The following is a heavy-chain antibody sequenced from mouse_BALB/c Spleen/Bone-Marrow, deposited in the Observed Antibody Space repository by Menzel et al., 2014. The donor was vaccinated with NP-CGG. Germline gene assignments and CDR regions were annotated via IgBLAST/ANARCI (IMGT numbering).Heavy chain of an antibody. V-gene: IGHV7-3*02. J-gene: IGHJ2*01. CDR3: ARDMGGLLFDY. D-gene: IGHD2-3*01. Sequence: EVKVVDFGGGLVQPGGSLRLSCATSGFTFTDYYMNWVRQPPGMALEWLGFIRNKANGYTTEYSASVKGRFTISRDNSQSILYLQMNTLRAEDSATYYCARDMGGLLFDYWGQGTTLTVSS. CDR1: GFTFTDYY. CDR2: IRNKANGYTT.